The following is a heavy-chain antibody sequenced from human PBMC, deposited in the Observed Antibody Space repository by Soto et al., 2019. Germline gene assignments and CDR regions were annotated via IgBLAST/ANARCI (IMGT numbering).Heavy chain of an antibody. D-gene: IGHD2-8*01. J-gene: IGHJ5*02. V-gene: IGHV4-38-2*02. Sequence: PSETLSLTCAVSGYSISSGYYWGWIRQPPGKGLEWIGSIYHSGSTYYNPSLKSRVTISVDTSKNQFSLKLSSVTAADTAVYYCAREEGYCTNGVCPSPGFDPWGQGTLVTVSS. CDR1: GYSISSGYY. CDR3: AREEGYCTNGVCPSPGFDP. CDR2: IYHSGST.